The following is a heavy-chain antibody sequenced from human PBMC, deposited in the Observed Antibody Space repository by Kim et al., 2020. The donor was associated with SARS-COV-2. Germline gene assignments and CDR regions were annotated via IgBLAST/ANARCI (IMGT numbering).Heavy chain of an antibody. CDR3: ARNFDY. CDR2: RSNEYN. Sequence: RSNEYNDYALSVKSRITSTPDTSKNQFYLQRNSVTPEDTAVYYCARNFDYWGQGTLVTVSS. J-gene: IGHJ4*02. V-gene: IGHV6-1*01.